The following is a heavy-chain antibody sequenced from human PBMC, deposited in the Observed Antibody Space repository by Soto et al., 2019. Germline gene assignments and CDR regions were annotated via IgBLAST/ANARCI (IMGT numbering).Heavy chain of an antibody. CDR1: GGSISSSSYY. V-gene: IGHV4-39*01. D-gene: IGHD2-2*01. J-gene: IGHJ6*02. CDR3: ARHWYCSSTSCYYYYYYYGMDV. CDR2: IYYSGST. Sequence: PSETLSLTCTVSGGSISSSSYYWGWIRQPPGKGLEWIGSIYYSGSTYYNPSPKSRVTISVDTSKNQFSLKLSSVTAADTAVYYCARHWYCSSTSCYYYYYYYGMDVWGQGTTVTVSS.